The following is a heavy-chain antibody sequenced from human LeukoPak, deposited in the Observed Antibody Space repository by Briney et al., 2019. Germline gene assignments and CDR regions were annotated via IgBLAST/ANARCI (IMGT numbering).Heavy chain of an antibody. CDR3: ARGAFGEFQVYYFDY. J-gene: IGHJ4*02. Sequence: GGSLRLSCAASGFTFSSYAMHWVRQAPGKELEWVAVISYDGSNKYYADSVKGRFTISRDSSKNTLYLQMNSLRAEDTAVYYCARGAFGEFQVYYFDYWGQGTLVTVSS. CDR2: ISYDGSNK. D-gene: IGHD3-10*01. CDR1: GFTFSSYA. V-gene: IGHV3-30*04.